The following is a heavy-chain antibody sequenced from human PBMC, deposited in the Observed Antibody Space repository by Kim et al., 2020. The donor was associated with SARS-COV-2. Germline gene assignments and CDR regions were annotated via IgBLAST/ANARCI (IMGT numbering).Heavy chain of an antibody. CDR3: ARAQEQLVSYWFDP. D-gene: IGHD6-13*01. CDR2: INTENGDT. Sequence: ASVKVSCKASGYTFTNYAMHWVRQAPGQRLEWMGWINTENGDTKYSQNFQARVTITRDTSASTTYMDLTSLTSEDTAIYYCARAQEQLVSYWFDPWGQGTLVTVSS. CDR1: GYTFTNYA. J-gene: IGHJ5*02. V-gene: IGHV1-3*04.